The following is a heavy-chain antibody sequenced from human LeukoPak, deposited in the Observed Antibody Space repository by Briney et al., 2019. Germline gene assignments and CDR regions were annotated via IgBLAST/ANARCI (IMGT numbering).Heavy chain of an antibody. CDR2: IYTSGST. V-gene: IGHV4-61*02. Sequence: SETLSLTCTVSGGSISSGSYYWSWIRQPAGKGLEWIGRIYTSGSTNYNPSLKSRVTISVDTSKNQFSLKLSSVTAADTAVYYCARPTTIDAFDIWAKGQWSPSLQ. CDR3: ARPTTIDAFDI. CDR1: GGSISSGSYY. D-gene: IGHD3-9*01. J-gene: IGHJ3*02.